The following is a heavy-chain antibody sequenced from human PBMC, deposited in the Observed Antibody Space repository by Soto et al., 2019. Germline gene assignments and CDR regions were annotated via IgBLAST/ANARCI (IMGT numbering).Heavy chain of an antibody. CDR1: GFTFSTYW. Sequence: GGSLRLSCAASGFTFSTYWMSWVRQAPGKGLEWVANIKQDGSEKYYVDSVEGRFTISRDNIKKSLYLQMNSLRAEDTAVYYCASRYLEYCSSASCSAPYDYWGQGTLVTVSS. J-gene: IGHJ4*02. CDR3: ASRYLEYCSSASCSAPYDY. CDR2: IKQDGSEK. V-gene: IGHV3-7*05. D-gene: IGHD2-2*01.